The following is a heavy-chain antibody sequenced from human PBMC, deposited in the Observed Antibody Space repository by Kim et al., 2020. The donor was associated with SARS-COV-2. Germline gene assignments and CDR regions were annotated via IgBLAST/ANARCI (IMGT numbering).Heavy chain of an antibody. Sequence: GGSLRLSCAASGFSVSSLYMSWVRQAPGKGLEWVSVIYYDGNTNYADSVKGRFTISRDISKNTLYLQMSSLRDEDTAAYYCSRDHYNGPYDYWGHGTQVT. D-gene: IGHD2-8*01. J-gene: IGHJ4*01. CDR3: SRDHYNGPYDY. CDR2: IYYDGNT. V-gene: IGHV3-53*01. CDR1: GFSVSSLY.